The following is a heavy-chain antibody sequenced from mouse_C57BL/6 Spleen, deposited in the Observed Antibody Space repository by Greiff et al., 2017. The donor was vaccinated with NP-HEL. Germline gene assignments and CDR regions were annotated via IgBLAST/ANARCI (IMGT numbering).Heavy chain of an antibody. D-gene: IGHD2-3*01. V-gene: IGHV1-53*01. CDR2: INPSNGGS. Sequence: VQLQQPGTELVKPGASVKLSCKASGYTFTSYWMHWVKQRPGQGLEWIGNINPSNGGSNYNEKFKSKATLTVDKSSSTAYMQLSSLTSEDSAVYYCANDGYPYWYFDVWGTGTTVTVSS. CDR3: ANDGYPYWYFDV. J-gene: IGHJ1*03. CDR1: GYTFTSYW.